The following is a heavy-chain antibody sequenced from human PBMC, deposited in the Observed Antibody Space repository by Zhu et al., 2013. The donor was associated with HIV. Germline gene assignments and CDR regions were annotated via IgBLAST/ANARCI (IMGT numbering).Heavy chain of an antibody. J-gene: IGHJ5*02. CDR2: ISAYNGST. Sequence: QVQLVQSGAEVKKPGASVKVSCKASGYTFTSYGISWVRQTPGQGLEWMAWISAYNGSTSYAQKFQGRVTMTRDTSTSTVYMELSSLRSEDTAVYYCAIYCSSTICGPWGQGTLVTVSS. CDR3: AIYCSSTICGP. V-gene: IGHV1-18*01. CDR1: GYTFTSYG. D-gene: IGHD2-2*01.